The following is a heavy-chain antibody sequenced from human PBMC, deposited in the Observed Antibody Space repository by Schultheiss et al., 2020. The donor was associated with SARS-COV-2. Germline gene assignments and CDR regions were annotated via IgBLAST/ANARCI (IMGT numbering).Heavy chain of an antibody. J-gene: IGHJ2*01. V-gene: IGHV1-69*01. CDR3: ARDRYDFWSGYVSYWYFDL. CDR2: IIPIFGTA. Sequence: VSCAASGFIFSSYAISWVRQAPGQGLEWMGGIIPIFGTANYAQKFQGRVTITADESTSTAYMELSSLRSEDTAVYYCARDRYDFWSGYVSYWYFDLWGRGTLVTVSS. CDR1: GFIFSSYA. D-gene: IGHD3-3*01.